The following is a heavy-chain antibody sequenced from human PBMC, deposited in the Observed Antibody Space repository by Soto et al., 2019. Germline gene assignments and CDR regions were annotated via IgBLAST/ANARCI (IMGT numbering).Heavy chain of an antibody. CDR2: IYYGGTI. V-gene: IGHV4-30-4*01. J-gene: IGHJ5*01. Sequence: QVQLQESGPGLMKPSQTLSLTCTVSGGAISSGGYFWSWIRQPPDQGLEWIGHIYYGGTIYNNPSLNSPITISVDTSKAQFSLQLRAVTAADTAVYYCARGPSGDKVDSWGQGKLVTVPS. D-gene: IGHD7-27*01. CDR3: ARGPSGDKVDS. CDR1: GGAISSGGYF.